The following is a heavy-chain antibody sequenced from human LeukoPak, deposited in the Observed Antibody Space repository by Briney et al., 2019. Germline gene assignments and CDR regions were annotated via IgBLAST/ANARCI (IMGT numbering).Heavy chain of an antibody. CDR3: ARRYYYDSSGNFDY. V-gene: IGHV4-39*07. CDR1: GGSISSSSYY. J-gene: IGHJ4*02. D-gene: IGHD3-22*01. Sequence: SETLSLTCTVSGGSISSSSYYWGWIRQPPGKGLECIGSIYYSGSTYYNPSLKSRVTISVDTSKNQFSLKLSSVTAADTAVYYCARRYYYDSSGNFDYWGQGTLVTVSS. CDR2: IYYSGST.